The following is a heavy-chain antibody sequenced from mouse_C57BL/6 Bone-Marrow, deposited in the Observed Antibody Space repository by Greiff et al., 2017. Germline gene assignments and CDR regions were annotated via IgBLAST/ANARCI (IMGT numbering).Heavy chain of an antibody. D-gene: IGHD1-1*01. Sequence: VQLQQSGPELVKPGASVKISCKASGYTFTDYYMNWVKQSHGKSLEWIGDINPNNGGTSYNQKFKGKATLTVDKSSSTAYMELRSLTSEDSAVYYCARYYYGSSYYAMDYWGQGTSVTGSS. V-gene: IGHV1-26*01. CDR1: GYTFTDYY. J-gene: IGHJ4*01. CDR3: ARYYYGSSYYAMDY. CDR2: INPNNGGT.